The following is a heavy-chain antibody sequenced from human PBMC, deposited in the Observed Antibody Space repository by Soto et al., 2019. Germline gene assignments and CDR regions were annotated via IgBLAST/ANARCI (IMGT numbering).Heavy chain of an antibody. CDR2: IKNDGSEK. J-gene: IGHJ4*02. CDR3: ARQNSGTYAFDY. V-gene: IGHV3-7*01. Sequence: EVQLVESGGGLVQPGGSLRLSCSASGFTFSIYWMSWVRQAPGKGLEWVANIKNDGSEKYYVDSIKGRFTISRDNAKNSLHLQMNSLRAEDTAIYYCARQNSGTYAFDYWGQGTLVTVSS. D-gene: IGHD1-26*01. CDR1: GFTFSIYW.